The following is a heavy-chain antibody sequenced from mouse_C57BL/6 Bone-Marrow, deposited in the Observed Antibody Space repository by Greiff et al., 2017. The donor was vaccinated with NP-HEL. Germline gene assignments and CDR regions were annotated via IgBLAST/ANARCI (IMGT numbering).Heavy chain of an antibody. CDR2: IDPSDSNT. Sequence: VQLQQPGAELVMPGASVKLSCKASGYTFTSYWMHWVKQRPGQGLEWIGEIDPSDSNTNYNQKLKGKSTLTVDKSSSQAYMQLSSLTSEDSAVYYCARLGSYFDYWGQGTTLTVSS. V-gene: IGHV1-69*01. CDR3: ARLGSYFDY. J-gene: IGHJ2*01. CDR1: GYTFTSYW. D-gene: IGHD4-1*01.